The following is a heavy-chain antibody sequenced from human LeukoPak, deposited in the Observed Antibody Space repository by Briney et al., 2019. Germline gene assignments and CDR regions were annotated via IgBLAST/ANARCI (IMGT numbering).Heavy chain of an antibody. J-gene: IGHJ6*02. CDR2: INPNSGGT. V-gene: IGHV1-2*04. Sequence: ASVKVSCKASGYTFAGYYMHWVRQAPGQGLEWMGWINPNSGGTNYAQKFQGWVTMTRDTSISTAYMELSRPRSDDTAVYYRARDKAVAGTHYYGMDVWGQGTTVTVSS. CDR1: GYTFAGYY. D-gene: IGHD6-19*01. CDR3: ARDKAVAGTHYYGMDV.